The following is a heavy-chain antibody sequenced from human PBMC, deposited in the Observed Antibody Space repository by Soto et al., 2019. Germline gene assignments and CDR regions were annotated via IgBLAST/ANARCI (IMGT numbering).Heavy chain of an antibody. V-gene: IGHV3-33*01. D-gene: IGHD4-17*01. CDR1: GFTFSSYG. Sequence: QVQLVESGGGVVQPGRSLRLSCAASGFTFSSYGMHWVRQAPGKGLEWVAVIWYDGSNKYYADSVKGRFTISRDNSKNTLYLQMNSLRAEDTAVYYCARTYGDYYFDYWGPGTLVTVSS. J-gene: IGHJ4*02. CDR3: ARTYGDYYFDY. CDR2: IWYDGSNK.